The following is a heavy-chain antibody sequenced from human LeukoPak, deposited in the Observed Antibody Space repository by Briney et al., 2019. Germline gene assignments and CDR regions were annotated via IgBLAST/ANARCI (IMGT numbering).Heavy chain of an antibody. CDR2: ISYDGSNK. CDR1: GFTFSSYA. Sequence: GGSLRLSCAASGFTFSSYAMHWVRQAPGKGLEWVAVISYDGSNKYYADSVKGRFTISRDNSKNTLYLQMNSLRAEDTAVYYCAKGKAPIAAAGTFDYWGQGTLVTVSS. D-gene: IGHD6-13*01. CDR3: AKGKAPIAAAGTFDY. V-gene: IGHV3-30*07. J-gene: IGHJ4*02.